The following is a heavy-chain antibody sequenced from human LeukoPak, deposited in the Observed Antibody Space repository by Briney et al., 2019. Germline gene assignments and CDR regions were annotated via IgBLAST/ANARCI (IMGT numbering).Heavy chain of an antibody. J-gene: IGHJ4*02. D-gene: IGHD2-15*01. CDR3: ARGYCSGGDCYEFDY. CDR1: GYTFTGYY. V-gene: IGHV1-2*02. Sequence: WASVKVSCKASGYTFTGYYMRWVRQAPGQGLEWMGWINPNSGGTNSAQKFQGRVTMTRDTSISTAYMELSRLRSDGTAVYYCARGYCSGGDCYEFDYWGQGTLVTVSS. CDR2: INPNSGGT.